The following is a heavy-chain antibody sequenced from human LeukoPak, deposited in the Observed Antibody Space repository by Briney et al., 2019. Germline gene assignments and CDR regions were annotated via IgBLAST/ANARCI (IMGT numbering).Heavy chain of an antibody. Sequence: SETLSLTCTVSGGSMSSYYWSWIRQPPGKGLEWIGYIYYSGTTNYNPSLKSRVTISVDTSKNQLSLKLRSVTAADTAVYYCARGVYIAAAQYGYWGQGTLVTVSS. V-gene: IGHV4-59*01. CDR3: ARGVYIAAAQYGY. CDR1: GGSMSSYY. D-gene: IGHD6-13*01. CDR2: IYYSGTT. J-gene: IGHJ4*02.